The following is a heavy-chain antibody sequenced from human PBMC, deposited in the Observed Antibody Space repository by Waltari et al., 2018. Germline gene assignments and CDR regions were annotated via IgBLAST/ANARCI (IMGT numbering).Heavy chain of an antibody. D-gene: IGHD3-22*01. CDR3: ARGGTVINLDWYFDL. CDR2: IYYSGRA. J-gene: IGHJ2*01. V-gene: IGHV4-39*07. CDR1: GGSISSSSYY. Sequence: QLQLQESGPGLVKPSETLSLTCTVSGGSISSSSYYWGWIRQPPGKGLEWIGSIYYSGRAYYTPALKRRVTISVDTSTNQFSLKLGAVTAADTAVYYCARGGTVINLDWYFDLWGRGTLVTVSS.